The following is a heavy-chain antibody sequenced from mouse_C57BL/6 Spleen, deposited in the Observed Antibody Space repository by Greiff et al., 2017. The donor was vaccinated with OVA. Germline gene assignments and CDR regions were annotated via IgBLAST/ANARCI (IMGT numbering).Heavy chain of an antibody. Sequence: VQGVESGPELVKPGASVKISCKASGYAFSSSWMNWVKQRPGKGLEWIGRIYPGDGDTNYNGKFKGKATLTADKSSSTAYMQLSSLTSEDSAVYFCARLDDYDGEDYWGQGTSVTVSS. CDR1: GYAFSSSW. CDR2: IYPGDGDT. V-gene: IGHV1-82*01. J-gene: IGHJ4*01. D-gene: IGHD2-4*01. CDR3: ARLDDYDGEDY.